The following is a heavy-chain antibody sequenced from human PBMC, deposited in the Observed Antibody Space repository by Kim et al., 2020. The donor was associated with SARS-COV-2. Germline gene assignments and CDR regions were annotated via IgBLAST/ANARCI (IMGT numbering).Heavy chain of an antibody. CDR1: GGSISSSSYY. CDR2: IYYSGST. CDR3: ARLPEYDILTGYYIGSEDYYYGMDV. J-gene: IGHJ6*02. V-gene: IGHV4-39*01. Sequence: SETLSLTCTVSGGSISSSSYYWGWIRQPPGKGLEWIGSIYYSGSTYYNPSLKSRVTISVDTSKNQFSLKLSSVTAADTAVYYCARLPEYDILTGYYIGSEDYYYGMDVWGQGTTVTVSS. D-gene: IGHD3-9*01.